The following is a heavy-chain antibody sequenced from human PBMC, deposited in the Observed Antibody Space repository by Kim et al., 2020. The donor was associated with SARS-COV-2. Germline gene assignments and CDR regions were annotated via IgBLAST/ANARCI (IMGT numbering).Heavy chain of an antibody. J-gene: IGHJ2*01. CDR3: AIDL. CDR2: ISPLNGDT. V-gene: IGHV1-18*01. CDR1: GYTFTTNG. Sequence: ASVKVYCKASGYTFTTNGLGFTWVRQAPGQGLEWMGWISPLNGDTNYAQKLQGRVTFTTDTSTRTAYMELRRLTYDDTALYYCAIDL.